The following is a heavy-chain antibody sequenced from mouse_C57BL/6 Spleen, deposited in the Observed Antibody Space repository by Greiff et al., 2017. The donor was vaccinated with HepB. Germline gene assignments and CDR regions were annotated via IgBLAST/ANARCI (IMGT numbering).Heavy chain of an antibody. J-gene: IGHJ4*01. CDR3: TRDTTTVVARAMDY. Sequence: EVKVVESGEGLVKPGGSLKLSCAASGFTFSSYAMSWVRQTPEKRLEWVAYISSGGDYIYYADTVKGRFTISRDNARNTLYLQMSSLKSEDTAMYYCTRDTTTVVARAMDYWGQGTSVTVSS. CDR2: ISSGGDYI. D-gene: IGHD1-1*01. V-gene: IGHV5-9-1*02. CDR1: GFTFSSYA.